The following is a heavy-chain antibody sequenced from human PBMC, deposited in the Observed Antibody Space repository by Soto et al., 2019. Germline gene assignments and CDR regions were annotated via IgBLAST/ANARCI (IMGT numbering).Heavy chain of an antibody. D-gene: IGHD2-15*01. CDR2: MYYGGRT. Sequence: PSVTLSLTCPVSGGYLSSYYWSWIRPPQGKGLDWIGYMYYGGRTNYNPSLKSRVTISVDTSKMQVSLKLSSVTAADTAVYFCARGTPSPLIVRSSRGPWFDPWGQGTLVTVSA. V-gene: IGHV4-59*08. CDR1: GGYLSSYY. CDR3: ARGTPSPLIVRSSRGPWFDP. J-gene: IGHJ5*02.